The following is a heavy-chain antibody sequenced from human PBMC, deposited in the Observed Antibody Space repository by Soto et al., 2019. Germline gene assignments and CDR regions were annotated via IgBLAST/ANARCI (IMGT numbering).Heavy chain of an antibody. CDR1: GGSVSSGDDY. J-gene: IGHJ4*02. CDR3: ARARSGGYVTD. Sequence: QVQLQESGPGLVKPSQTLSLTCTVFGGSVSSGDDYWSWIRQPPGKGLEWIGSVPCSGDTYYNPSHKSRIALFVDTAMNQFFLRVSSGTDADTAVYYCARARSGGYVTDWGQGTLVTVSS. D-gene: IGHD5-12*01. V-gene: IGHV4-30-4*01. CDR2: VPCSGDT.